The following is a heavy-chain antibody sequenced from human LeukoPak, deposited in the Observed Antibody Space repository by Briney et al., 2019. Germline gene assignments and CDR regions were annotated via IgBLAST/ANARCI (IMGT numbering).Heavy chain of an antibody. J-gene: IGHJ6*03. Sequence: QAGGSLRLSCTASGFTFGDFAMSWFRQAPGKGLEWVSYISSSSSTIYYADSVKCRFTISRDNAKNSLYLQMNSLRAEDTAVYYCARDPYSGSYGDYYYYYMDVWGKGTTVTISS. CDR3: ARDPYSGSYGDYYYYYMDV. CDR1: GFTFGDFA. CDR2: ISSSSSTI. D-gene: IGHD1-26*01. V-gene: IGHV3-48*01.